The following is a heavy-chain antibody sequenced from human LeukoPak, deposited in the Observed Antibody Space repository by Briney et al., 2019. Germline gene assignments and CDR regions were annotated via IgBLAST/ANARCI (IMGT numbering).Heavy chain of an antibody. V-gene: IGHV4-38-2*02. Sequence: SETLSLTCTVSGYSIRSGYYWGWTRQPPGKGLEWIGSIFHSGSTSHDPSLKSRVNISVDTSKNHFSLKLSSVTAADTAVYYCARVRIAVAAYFDYWGQGTLVTVSS. CDR2: IFHSGST. CDR1: GYSIRSGYY. J-gene: IGHJ4*02. CDR3: ARVRIAVAAYFDY. D-gene: IGHD6-19*01.